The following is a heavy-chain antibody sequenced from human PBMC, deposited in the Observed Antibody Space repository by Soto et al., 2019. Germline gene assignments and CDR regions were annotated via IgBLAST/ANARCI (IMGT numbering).Heavy chain of an antibody. CDR2: MNPHSGNT. V-gene: IGHV1-8*01. D-gene: IGHD1-20*01. CDR1: GYSFTTYD. Sequence: QVQLVQSGAEVKEPGASVKVSCKASGYSFTTYDINWVRQATGQGLERMGWMNPHSGNTAYAQKFQGRVTMTRNTSISTAYMELSSLRSEDTAVYYCTRVPSVSTYAFDIWGQGTMVTVSS. CDR3: TRVPSVSTYAFDI. J-gene: IGHJ3*02.